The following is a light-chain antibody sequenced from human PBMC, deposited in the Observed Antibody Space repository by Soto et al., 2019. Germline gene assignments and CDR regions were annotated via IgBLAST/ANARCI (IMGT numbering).Light chain of an antibody. CDR3: QQHGTSPI. V-gene: IGKV3-20*01. CDR2: GAS. J-gene: IGKJ4*01. CDR1: QAVSSIL. Sequence: EVVLTQSPGTLSLSPGERATLSCRASQAVSSILLAWYQQKPGQAPRLLIYGASIWATGIPDRFSGSGSGTDFTLTVSRLEPEDFAVYYCQQHGTSPIFGGGTKVEIK.